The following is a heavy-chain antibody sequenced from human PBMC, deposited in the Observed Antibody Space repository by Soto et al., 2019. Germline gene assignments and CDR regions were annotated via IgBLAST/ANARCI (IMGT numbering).Heavy chain of an antibody. CDR2: IKSKTDGGTT. J-gene: IGHJ3*02. V-gene: IGHV3-15*01. Sequence: EVQLVESGEGLVKPGGSLRLSCAASGFTFSNAWMSWVRQAPGTGLEWVGRIKSKTDGGTTDYAAPVKGRFTISRDDSKNTLYLQMNSLKTEDTAVYYCTSASYGSGSYFRWDAFDIWGQGTMVTVSS. CDR3: TSASYGSGSYFRWDAFDI. CDR1: GFTFSNAW. D-gene: IGHD3-10*01.